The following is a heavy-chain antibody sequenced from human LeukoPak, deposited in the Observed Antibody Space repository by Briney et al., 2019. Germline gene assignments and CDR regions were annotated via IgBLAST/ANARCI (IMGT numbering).Heavy chain of an antibody. CDR3: ARGGAMRSKYNWFDP. V-gene: IGHV1-8*03. J-gene: IGHJ5*02. CDR2: MNPNSGNT. D-gene: IGHD3-16*01. Sequence: GASVKVSCKASGYTSTSYDINWVRQATGQGLEWMGWMNPNSGNTGYAQKFQGRVTITRNTSISTAYMELSSLRSEDTAVYYCARGGAMRSKYNWFDPWGQGTLVTVSS. CDR1: GYTSTSYD.